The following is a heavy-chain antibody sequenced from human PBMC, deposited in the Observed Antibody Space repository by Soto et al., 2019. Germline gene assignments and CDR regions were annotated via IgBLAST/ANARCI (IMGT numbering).Heavy chain of an antibody. CDR3: ARARITMVREVIKYNMDV. D-gene: IGHD3-10*01. CDR1: GGSISSYY. Sequence: PSETLSLTCTVSGGSISSYYWSWIRQSPGKGLEWIGYIYDGGSTNYNPSFQSRVTISVETPKNQLSLKLSSVTAADTAVYYCARARITMVREVIKYNMDVWGQGTTVTVSS. V-gene: IGHV4-59*01. J-gene: IGHJ6*02. CDR2: IYDGGST.